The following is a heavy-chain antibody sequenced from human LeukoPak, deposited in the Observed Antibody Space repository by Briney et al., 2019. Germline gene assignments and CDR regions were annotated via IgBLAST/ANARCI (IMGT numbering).Heavy chain of an antibody. Sequence: PSETLSLTCTVSGGSISSYYWSWIRQPPGKGLEWIGDIYYSGSTNYNPSLKSRVTISVDTSKNQFSLKLSSVTAADTAVYYCARTKYYFDSSDYFFFDPWGQGILVIVSS. V-gene: IGHV4-59*08. D-gene: IGHD3-22*01. CDR2: IYYSGST. J-gene: IGHJ5*02. CDR3: ARTKYYFDSSDYFFFDP. CDR1: GGSISSYY.